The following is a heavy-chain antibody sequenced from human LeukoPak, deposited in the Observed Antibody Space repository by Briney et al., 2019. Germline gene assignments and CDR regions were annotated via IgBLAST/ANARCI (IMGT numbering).Heavy chain of an antibody. CDR1: GGSFSGYY. J-gene: IGHJ5*02. D-gene: IGHD3-3*01. V-gene: IGHV4-34*01. CDR3: ARGGPWDLWSGYQGVYWFDP. CDR2: INHSGST. Sequence: SETLSLTCAVYGGSFSGYYWSWIRQPPGKGLEWIGEINHSGSTNYNPSLKSRVTISVDTSKDQFSLKLSSVTAADTAVYYCARGGPWDLWSGYQGVYWFDPWGQGTLVTVSS.